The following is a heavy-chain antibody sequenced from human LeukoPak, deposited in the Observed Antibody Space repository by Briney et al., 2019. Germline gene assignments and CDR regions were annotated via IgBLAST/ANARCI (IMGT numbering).Heavy chain of an antibody. CDR1: GFTFSSYA. CDR3: VRGIGLSSGWYEFDY. Sequence: TVGSLTLSCAASGFTFSSYAIHWVRQAPGKGLEWVSLISFDGSNKYYADSVKGRFTISRDNAKNTLHLQMNSLRPEDTALYYCVRGIGLSSGWYEFDYWGQGTLVTVSS. V-gene: IGHV3-30-3*01. D-gene: IGHD6-19*01. CDR2: ISFDGSNK. J-gene: IGHJ4*02.